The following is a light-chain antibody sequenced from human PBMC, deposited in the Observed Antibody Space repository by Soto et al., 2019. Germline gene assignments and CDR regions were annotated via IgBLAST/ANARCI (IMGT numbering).Light chain of an antibody. V-gene: IGKV2-28*01. CDR3: MQALQAPGT. CDR1: QSLLHSNGYRY. CDR2: LGS. J-gene: IGKJ2*01. Sequence: DIVMTQSPLSLSVTPGEPASISCRSSQSLLHSNGYRYLDWYLQKPGQSPQLLIYLGSNRASGVPDRFSGSGSGTDFTLKISRVEAEDVGVYYCMQALQAPGTFGQGTKLEIK.